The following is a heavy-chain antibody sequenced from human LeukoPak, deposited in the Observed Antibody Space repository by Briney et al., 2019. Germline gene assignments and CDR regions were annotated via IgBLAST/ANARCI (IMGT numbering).Heavy chain of an antibody. J-gene: IGHJ4*02. CDR3: AGRIAGAHLGDH. Sequence: ASVKVSCKASGYVFRKYGVAWLRQAPGQGLEWMGWVGAYNGKADYLQSLQGRVTMTVDTSTSTSYMELRNLRPDDTAVYYCAGRIAGAHLGDHWGQGTLITVSS. CDR1: GYVFRKYG. CDR2: VGAYNGKA. V-gene: IGHV1-18*01. D-gene: IGHD1-26*01.